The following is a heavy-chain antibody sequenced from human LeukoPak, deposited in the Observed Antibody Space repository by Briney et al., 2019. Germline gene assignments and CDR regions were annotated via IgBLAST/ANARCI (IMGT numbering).Heavy chain of an antibody. V-gene: IGHV4-39*01. CDR1: GGSISSSSYY. CDR3: ATILTGWGDAFDI. Sequence: PSETLSLTCTVSGGSISSSSYYWGWIRQPPGKGLEWIGSIYYSGSTYYNPSLKSRVTISVDTSKNQFSLKLSSVTAADTAVYYCATILTGWGDAFDIWGQGTMVTVSS. CDR2: IYYSGST. D-gene: IGHD3-9*01. J-gene: IGHJ3*02.